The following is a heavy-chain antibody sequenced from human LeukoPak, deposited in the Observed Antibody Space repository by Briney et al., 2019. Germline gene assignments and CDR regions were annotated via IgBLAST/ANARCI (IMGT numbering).Heavy chain of an antibody. J-gene: IGHJ6*02. CDR1: GFTFSSYA. CDR2: INHSGST. V-gene: IGHV4-34*01. D-gene: IGHD3-3*01. CDR3: ARGPGLRFLRPGYYYYGMDV. Sequence: PGGSLRLSCAASGFTFSSYAMSWIRQPPGKGLEWIGEINHSGSTNYNPSLKSRVTISVDTSKNQFSLKLSSVTAADTAVYYCARGPGLRFLRPGYYYYGMDVWGQGTTVTVSS.